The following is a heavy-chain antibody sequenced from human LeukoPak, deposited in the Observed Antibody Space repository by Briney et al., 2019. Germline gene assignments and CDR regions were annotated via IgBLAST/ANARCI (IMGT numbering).Heavy chain of an antibody. D-gene: IGHD5-18*01. Sequence: ETSETLSLTCAVYGGSFSGYYWSWIRQPPGKGLEWIREINHSGSTNYNPSLKSRVTISVDTSKNQFSLKLSSVTAADTAVYYCARAWGYSYGYDYWGQGTLVTVSS. J-gene: IGHJ4*02. CDR2: INHSGST. CDR1: GGSFSGYY. V-gene: IGHV4-34*01. CDR3: ARAWGYSYGYDY.